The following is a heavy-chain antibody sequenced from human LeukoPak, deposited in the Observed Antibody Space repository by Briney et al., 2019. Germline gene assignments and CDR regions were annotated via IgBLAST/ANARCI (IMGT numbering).Heavy chain of an antibody. CDR1: GFTFSSYT. D-gene: IGHD2-15*01. CDR3: GRVGCTGGNCRPYAYYATDV. CDR2: IWYDGSDK. J-gene: IGHJ6*01. Sequence: GGSLRLSCAASGFTFSSYTMNWVRQAPGKGLEWVAIIWYDGSDKYYADSVRGRFAISRDNSKNTLYLQMNSLRAEDTAVYYCGRVGCTGGNCRPYAYYATDVGGQGTTVTVSS. V-gene: IGHV3-33*08.